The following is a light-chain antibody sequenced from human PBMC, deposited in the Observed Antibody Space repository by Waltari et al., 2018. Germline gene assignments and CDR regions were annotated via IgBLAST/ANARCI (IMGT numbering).Light chain of an antibody. Sequence: DIQMTQSPSTLSASVVDRVIIPCRASQSISSWLAWYQHKPGKAPKSLIYKASTLESGVPSRFSGSGSGTEFTLTISSLQPDDFATYYCQHYNNYPYTFGQGTKLEIK. CDR3: QHYNNYPYT. CDR2: KAS. CDR1: QSISSW. J-gene: IGKJ2*01. V-gene: IGKV1-5*03.